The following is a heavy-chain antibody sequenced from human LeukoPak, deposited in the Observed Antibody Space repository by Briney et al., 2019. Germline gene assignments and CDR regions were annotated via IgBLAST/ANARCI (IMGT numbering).Heavy chain of an antibody. CDR1: GFTFSTYA. Sequence: AGGSLRLSCAASGFTFSTYAVNWVRQAPGKGLEWVSTISGSGDSTYYADSVKGRFTISRDNSKDTLYLQMSSVRVDDTAVYYCAKLPTTYYYDSSGHFDYWGQGTLVTVSS. CDR2: ISGSGDST. CDR3: AKLPTTYYYDSSGHFDY. J-gene: IGHJ4*02. D-gene: IGHD3-22*01. V-gene: IGHV3-23*01.